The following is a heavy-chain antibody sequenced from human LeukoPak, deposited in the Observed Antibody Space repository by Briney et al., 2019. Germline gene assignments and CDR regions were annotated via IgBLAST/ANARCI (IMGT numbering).Heavy chain of an antibody. J-gene: IGHJ3*02. Sequence: SETLSLTCTVSGGSISSYYWSWIRQPPGKGLEWIGYIYYSGSTNYNPSLKSRVTISVDTSKNQFSLTLSSVTAADTAVYYCARAGPMIVVVTDHDAFDIWGQGTMVTVSS. D-gene: IGHD3-22*01. CDR1: GGSISSYY. CDR2: IYYSGST. V-gene: IGHV4-59*01. CDR3: ARAGPMIVVVTDHDAFDI.